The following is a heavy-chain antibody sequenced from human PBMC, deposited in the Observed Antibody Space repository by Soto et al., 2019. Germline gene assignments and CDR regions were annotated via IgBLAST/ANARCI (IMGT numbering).Heavy chain of an antibody. CDR3: ARGLGYCSGGSCSYFDY. CDR1: GYTFTSYG. Sequence: VSVKVSCKASGYTFTSYGISGVRQAPGQGLEWMGWISAYNGNTNYAQKLQGRVTMTTDTSASTAYMELRSLRSDDTAVYYCARGLGYCSGGSCSYFDYWGQGTLVTVS. J-gene: IGHJ4*02. D-gene: IGHD2-15*01. V-gene: IGHV1-18*04. CDR2: ISAYNGNT.